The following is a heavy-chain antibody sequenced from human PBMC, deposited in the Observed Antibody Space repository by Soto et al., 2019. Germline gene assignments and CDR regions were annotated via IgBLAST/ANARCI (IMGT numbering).Heavy chain of an antibody. CDR3: ARSLDSYNGY. V-gene: IGHV1-69*13. CDR1: GGTFSSYA. CDR2: IIPIFGTA. Sequence: VASVKVSCKASGGTFSSYAISWVRQAPGQGLEWMGGIIPIFGTANYAQKFQGRVTITADESTSTAYMELSSLRSEDTAVYYCARSLDSYNGYWGQGTLVTVSS. J-gene: IGHJ4*02. D-gene: IGHD3-10*01.